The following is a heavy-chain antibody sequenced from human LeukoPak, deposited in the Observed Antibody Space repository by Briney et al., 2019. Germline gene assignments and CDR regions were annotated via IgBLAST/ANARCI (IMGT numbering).Heavy chain of an antibody. CDR1: GFTFSSYG. CDR3: AREWDY. V-gene: IGHV3-33*08. J-gene: IGHJ4*02. Sequence: GGSLILSCAASGFTFSSYGMHWVRPAPGRGLEGVAVIWYDGSNKYYADSVKGRFNISRDNSKNTLYLQMNSLRAEDTAVYYCAREWDYWGQGTLVTVSS. CDR2: IWYDGSNK.